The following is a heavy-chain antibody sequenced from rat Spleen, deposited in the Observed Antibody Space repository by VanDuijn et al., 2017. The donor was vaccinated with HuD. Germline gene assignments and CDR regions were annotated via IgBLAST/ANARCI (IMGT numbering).Heavy chain of an antibody. CDR2: IWGGGSL. J-gene: IGHJ3*01. D-gene: IGHD1-11*01. V-gene: IGHV2-13*01. CDR1: GFSLSSYG. Sequence: QVQLKESGPGLVQPSQTLSLTCTVSGFSLSSYGVIWVRQPPGKGLEWIGEIWGGGSLHYSPALKSRLSISRDTSKSQVFLKMNSLKTDDTAIYFCTRSYGGYTQHWFAYWGQGTLVTVSS. CDR3: TRSYGGYTQHWFAY.